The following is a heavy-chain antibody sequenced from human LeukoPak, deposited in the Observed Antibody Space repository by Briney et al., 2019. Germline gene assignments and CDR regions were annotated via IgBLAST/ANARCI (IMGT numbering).Heavy chain of an antibody. Sequence: SETLSLTCTVSGGSISSRPYYWGWVRQPPGKGLEWIGTISYSGTTYYSPSLKSRVTISLDTSKNQFSLKLSSVTAADTAVYYCARDRGVDFSSPWGDAFDIWGQGTMVTVSS. J-gene: IGHJ3*02. CDR3: ARDRGVDFSSPWGDAFDI. D-gene: IGHD3-16*01. V-gene: IGHV4-39*07. CDR1: GGSISSRPYY. CDR2: ISYSGTT.